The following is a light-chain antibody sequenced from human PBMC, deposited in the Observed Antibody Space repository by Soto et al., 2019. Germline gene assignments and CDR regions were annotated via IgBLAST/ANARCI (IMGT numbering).Light chain of an antibody. Sequence: EIVMTQSPATLSVSPGEGATLSCRASQSVTSNLAWYQQQPGQAPRLLIYGTSTRATGIPARLSGSGSGTEFTLTISSLQSEDFAVYYCQQYYNWPSTFGQGTKLEIK. CDR2: GTS. CDR1: QSVTSN. CDR3: QQYYNWPST. V-gene: IGKV3-15*01. J-gene: IGKJ2*01.